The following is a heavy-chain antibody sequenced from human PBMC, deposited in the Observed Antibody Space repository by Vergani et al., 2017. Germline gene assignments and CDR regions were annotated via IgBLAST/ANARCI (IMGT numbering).Heavy chain of an antibody. Sequence: EVQLLESGGGLVQPGGSLRLSCAASGFTFSRYAMSGARQAPGKGLEWVSAIRGNGGSKYYADSVKGRFTIARANSKETLYLQMNSPRAEDTAVYYCAKGLGVRGATGPENYYYYYGMDVWGQGTTVTVSS. D-gene: IGHD1-26*01. CDR2: IRGNGGSK. CDR1: GFTFSRYA. V-gene: IGHV3-23*01. J-gene: IGHJ6*02. CDR3: AKGLGVRGATGPENYYYYYGMDV.